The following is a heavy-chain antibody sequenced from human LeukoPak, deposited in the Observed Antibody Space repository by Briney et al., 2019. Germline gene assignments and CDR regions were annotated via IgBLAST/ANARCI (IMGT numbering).Heavy chain of an antibody. Sequence: SVTVSCKASGGTFSSYAISWVRQAPGQGLEWMGGIIPIFGTANYAQKFQGRVTITADKSTSTAYMELSSLRSEDTAVYYCASMRLDCSGGSCYVDYYYYGMDVWGKGTTVTVSS. D-gene: IGHD2-15*01. J-gene: IGHJ6*04. CDR1: GGTFSSYA. CDR2: IIPIFGTA. V-gene: IGHV1-69*06. CDR3: ASMRLDCSGGSCYVDYYYYGMDV.